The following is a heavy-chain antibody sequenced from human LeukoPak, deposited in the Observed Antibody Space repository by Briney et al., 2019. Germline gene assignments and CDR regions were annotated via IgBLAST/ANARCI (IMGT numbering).Heavy chain of an antibody. V-gene: IGHV4-34*01. D-gene: IGHD5-24*01. CDR3: ARDGYNFGSFDY. CDR2: TNQRGET. J-gene: IGHJ4*02. Sequence: PSETLSLTCAVNGASFSGYYWSWIRQPPGKGLEWIGETNQRGETSNNPSLKSRVTISLDTSKSQFSLKLSSVTAADTSVYFCARDGYNFGSFDYWGQGILVTVSS. CDR1: GASFSGYY.